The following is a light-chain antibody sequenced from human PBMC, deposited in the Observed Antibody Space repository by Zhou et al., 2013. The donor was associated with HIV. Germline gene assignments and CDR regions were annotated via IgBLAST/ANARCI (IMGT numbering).Light chain of an antibody. CDR3: QQYGTSPWT. J-gene: IGKJ1*01. CDR2: GAS. Sequence: EIVLTQSPGTLSLSPGERATLSCRASQRVSNDFLAWYQQKPGQPPRLLIYGASSRATGIPDRFSGSGSGTDFTLTISRLGSQDSAIYYCQQYGTSPWTFGQGTKVEI. V-gene: IGKV3-20*01. CDR1: QRVSNDF.